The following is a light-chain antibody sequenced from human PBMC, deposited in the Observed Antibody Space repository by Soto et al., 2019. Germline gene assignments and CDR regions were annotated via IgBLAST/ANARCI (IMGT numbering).Light chain of an antibody. CDR1: SSNIGTNT. V-gene: IGLV1-44*01. CDR2: TTN. Sequence: QSALSQPSSASGTPGQRVTISCYGSSSNIGTNTVSWYQQVPGAAPKLLIFTTNQRPSGVPDRFSGSKSGTSASLAISRLQSDDEADYYCAAWDDSLNGVVFAGGTQLTVL. J-gene: IGLJ2*01. CDR3: AAWDDSLNGVV.